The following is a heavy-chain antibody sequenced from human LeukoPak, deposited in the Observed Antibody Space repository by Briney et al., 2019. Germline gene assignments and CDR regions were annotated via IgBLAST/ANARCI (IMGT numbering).Heavy chain of an antibody. J-gene: IGHJ4*02. CDR1: GFTVHSNY. CDR3: AKASAMIVVVSKHFDY. Sequence: PGGSLRLSCAASGFTVHSNYMSWVRQAPGKGLEWVSVIDRSGVTHYADSVKGRFTISRDNSKNTLYLQMNSLRAEDTGVYYCAKASAMIVVVSKHFDYWGQGTLVTVSS. V-gene: IGHV3-53*01. D-gene: IGHD3-22*01. CDR2: IDRSGVT.